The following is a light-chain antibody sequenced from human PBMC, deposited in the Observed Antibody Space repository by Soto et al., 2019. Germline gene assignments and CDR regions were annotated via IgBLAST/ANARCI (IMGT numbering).Light chain of an antibody. V-gene: IGKV3D-20*02. J-gene: IGKJ1*01. Sequence: EIVLTQSPGTLSLSPGERATLSCRASQSVSSSYLAWYQQKPGQAPRLLIYGASSRATGIPDRFSGSGSGTDFTLTISRLEPEDFAVYYCQQRSNWPKWTFGQGTKVDNK. CDR1: QSVSSSY. CDR2: GAS. CDR3: QQRSNWPKWT.